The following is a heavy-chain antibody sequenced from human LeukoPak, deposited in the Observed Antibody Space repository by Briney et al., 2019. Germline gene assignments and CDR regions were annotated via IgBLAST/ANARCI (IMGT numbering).Heavy chain of an antibody. D-gene: IGHD6-13*01. J-gene: IGHJ5*02. V-gene: IGHV3-48*01. CDR2: ISSSSSTI. CDR3: ARERIAAAAKNWFDP. CDR1: GFTFSSYS. Sequence: GGSLRLSCAASGFTFSSYSMNWVRQAPGKGLEWVSYISSSSSTIYYADSVKGRFTISRDNAKNSLYLQMNSLRAEDTAVYYCARERIAAAAKNWFDPWGRGTLVTVSS.